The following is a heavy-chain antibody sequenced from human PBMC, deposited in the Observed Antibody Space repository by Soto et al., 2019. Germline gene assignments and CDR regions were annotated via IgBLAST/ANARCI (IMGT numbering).Heavy chain of an antibody. J-gene: IGHJ3*02. CDR3: ARGLNSYDSTAADFDI. D-gene: IGHD3-22*01. V-gene: IGHV3-30-3*01. CDR2: ISYDGSNK. Sequence: QVQLVESGGGVVQPGRSLRLSCAASGFTFSSYAMHWVRQAPGKGLEWVAVISYDGSNKYYADSVKGRFTISRDNSKNTLYLQMNSLRAEDTAVYYCARGLNSYDSTAADFDIWGQGTMVTVSS. CDR1: GFTFSSYA.